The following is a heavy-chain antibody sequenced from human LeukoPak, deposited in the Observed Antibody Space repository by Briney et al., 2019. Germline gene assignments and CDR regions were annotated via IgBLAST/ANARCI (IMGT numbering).Heavy chain of an antibody. Sequence: ASVKVSCKASGYTFTSYAMNWVRQAPGQGLEWMGWINPNSGGTNYAQKFQGRVTMTRDTSISTAYMELSRLRSDDTAVYYCATQKRYYYGSGSYYPIGDYWGQGTLVTVSS. CDR3: ATQKRYYYGSGSYYPIGDY. CDR2: INPNSGGT. D-gene: IGHD3-10*01. CDR1: GYTFTSYA. J-gene: IGHJ4*02. V-gene: IGHV1-2*02.